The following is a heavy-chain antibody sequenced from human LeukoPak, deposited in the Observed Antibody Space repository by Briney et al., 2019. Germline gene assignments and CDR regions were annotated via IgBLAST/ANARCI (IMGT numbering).Heavy chain of an antibody. D-gene: IGHD3-22*01. CDR1: GGSFSGYY. CDR3: ARRDRGGYWSFDI. CDR2: INHSGST. J-gene: IGHJ3*02. V-gene: IGHV4-34*01. Sequence: PSETLSLTCAVYGGSFSGYYWSWIRQPPGKGLEWIGEINHSGSTNYNPSLKSRVTISVDTSKNQFSLKLSSVTAADTAVYYCARRDRGGYWSFDIWGQGTMVTVSS.